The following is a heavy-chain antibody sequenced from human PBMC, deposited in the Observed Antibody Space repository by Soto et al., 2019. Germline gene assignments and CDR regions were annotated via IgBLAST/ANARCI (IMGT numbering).Heavy chain of an antibody. CDR2: ITTKTDGGTT. Sequence: PGGSLRLSCTASGFTFSDAWMTWVRQAPGKGLEWVGRITTKTDGGTTDCAAPVKGRFTISRDDSKDTLYLQMNDLKTEDTAVYYCTAATGYCISTSCSGPWGQGTLVTVSS. J-gene: IGHJ5*02. CDR1: GFTFSDAW. D-gene: IGHD2-2*01. CDR3: TAATGYCISTSCSGP. V-gene: IGHV3-15*01.